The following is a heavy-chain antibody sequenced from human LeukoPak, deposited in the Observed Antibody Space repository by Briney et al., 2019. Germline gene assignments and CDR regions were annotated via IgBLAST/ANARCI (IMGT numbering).Heavy chain of an antibody. CDR2: IYHSGST. CDR1: GGSISSSNW. V-gene: IGHV4-4*02. CDR3: ASSQQLVRFYYYYGMDV. Sequence: SETLSLTCAVSGGSISSSNWWSWVRQPPGKGLEWTGEIYHSGSTNYNPSLKSRVTISVDKSKNQFSLKLSSVTAADTAVYYCASSQQLVRFYYYYGMDVWGQGTTVTVSS. J-gene: IGHJ6*02. D-gene: IGHD6-13*01.